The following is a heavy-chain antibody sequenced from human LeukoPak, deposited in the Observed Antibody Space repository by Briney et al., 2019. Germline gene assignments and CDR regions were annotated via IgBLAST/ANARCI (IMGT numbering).Heavy chain of an antibody. J-gene: IGHJ4*02. CDR2: LYTSGST. Sequence: SETLSLTCTVSGGSISSYYWSWIRQPAGKGLEWIGRLYTSGSTNYNPSLKSRVTMSVDTSKNQCSLKLSSVTAADTAVYYCARDNLLEWSFDFWGQGTLVTVSS. D-gene: IGHD3-3*01. CDR3: ARDNLLEWSFDF. CDR1: GGSISSYY. V-gene: IGHV4-4*07.